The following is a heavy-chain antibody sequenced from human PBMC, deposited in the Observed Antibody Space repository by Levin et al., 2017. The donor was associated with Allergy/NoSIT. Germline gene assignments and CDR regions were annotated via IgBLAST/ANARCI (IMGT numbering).Heavy chain of an antibody. J-gene: IGHJ4*02. CDR2: MNPKSGNT. CDR1: EHTFTSYD. V-gene: IGHV1-8*01. Sequence: GGSLRLSCKASEHTFTSYDMNWVRQATGQGLEWMGWMNPKSGNTGYAQKFQGRVTMTRDTSISTAYMELSSLRFDDTAVYYCVTTYAPGTYWDHLVNWGQGTLVTVSS. CDR3: VTTYAPGTYWDHLVN. D-gene: IGHD3-10*01.